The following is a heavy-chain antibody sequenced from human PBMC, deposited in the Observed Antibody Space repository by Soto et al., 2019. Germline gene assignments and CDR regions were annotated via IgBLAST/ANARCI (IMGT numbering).Heavy chain of an antibody. Sequence: KTGGSLRLSCAASGFTFSDYYMSWIRQAPGKGLERVSYITSSGSTIYYADSVKGRFTISRDNAKNSLYLQMNSLRAEDTAVYYCARENEQWVAADNWGQGTLVTVSS. CDR1: GFTFSDYY. J-gene: IGHJ4*02. D-gene: IGHD6-19*01. V-gene: IGHV3-11*01. CDR3: ARENEQWVAADN. CDR2: ITSSGSTI.